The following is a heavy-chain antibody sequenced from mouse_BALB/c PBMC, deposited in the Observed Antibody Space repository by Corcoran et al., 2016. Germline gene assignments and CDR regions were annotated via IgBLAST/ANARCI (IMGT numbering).Heavy chain of an antibody. J-gene: IGHJ4*01. CDR1: GYFITSGYY. Sequence: EVQLQESGPGLVKPSLSLSLTCSVTGYFITSGYYWNWIRQFPGNKLEWMGYISYDGSNNYNPSLKNRISITRDTSKNQFFLKLNSVTTEDTATYYCAMLLRPMDYWGQGTSVTVSS. V-gene: IGHV3-6*02. CDR3: AMLLRPMDY. D-gene: IGHD1-2*01. CDR2: ISYDGSN.